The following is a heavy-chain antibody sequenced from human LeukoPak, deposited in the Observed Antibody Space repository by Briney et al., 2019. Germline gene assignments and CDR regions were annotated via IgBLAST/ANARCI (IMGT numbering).Heavy chain of an antibody. J-gene: IGHJ5*02. V-gene: IGHV3-11*04. CDR1: GFTFSDYY. CDR2: ISSSGSTI. Sequence: GGSLRLSCAASGFTFSDYYMSWIRQAPGKGLEWVSYISSSGSTIYYADSVEGRFTISRDNAKNSLYLQMNSLRAEDTAVYYCAREQGYCSGGSCYSGWFDPWGQGTLVTVSS. D-gene: IGHD2-15*01. CDR3: AREQGYCSGGSCYSGWFDP.